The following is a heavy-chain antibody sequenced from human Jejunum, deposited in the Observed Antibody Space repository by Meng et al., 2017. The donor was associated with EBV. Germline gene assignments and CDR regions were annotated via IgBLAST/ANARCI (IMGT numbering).Heavy chain of an antibody. Sequence: QVRQWGVGPLRPSETLSLTCAVYGGSFSDYYWSWIRQPPGKGLEWIGEIDHSGRTNYNPSLKSRVTLSLLTSKDHFSLRLSSVTAADTAVYYCATFNCTVGTCSYDSWGQGTLVPSPQ. CDR2: IDHSGRT. CDR3: ATFNCTVGTCSYDS. CDR1: GGSFSDYY. J-gene: IGHJ4*02. D-gene: IGHD2-8*02. V-gene: IGHV4-34*01.